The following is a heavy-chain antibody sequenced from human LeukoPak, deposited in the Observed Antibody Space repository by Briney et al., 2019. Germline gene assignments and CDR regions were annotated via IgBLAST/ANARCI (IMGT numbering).Heavy chain of an antibody. CDR2: IKQDGSEK. CDR3: ARDISSSWYVDLNWFDP. Sequence: GSLRLSCAASGFTFSSYWMSWVRQAPGKGLEWVANIKQDGSEKYYVDSVKGRFTISRDNAKNSLYLQMNSLRAEDTAVYYCARDISSSWYVDLNWFDPWGQGTLVTVSS. J-gene: IGHJ5*02. CDR1: GFTFSSYW. V-gene: IGHV3-7*01. D-gene: IGHD6-13*01.